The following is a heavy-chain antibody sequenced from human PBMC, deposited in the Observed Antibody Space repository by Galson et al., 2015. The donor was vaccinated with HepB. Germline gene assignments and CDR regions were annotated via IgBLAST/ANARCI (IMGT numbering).Heavy chain of an antibody. V-gene: IGHV1-18*01. Sequence: SVKVSCKASGYTFTSYGVTWVRQAAGEGLEWMGWINAGNGKTNYAQKFQGRVTVTTDTSTNTAYMDLRSLRSDDTAVYYCVRDTAYDVDYWGQGTLVIVSS. J-gene: IGHJ4*02. D-gene: IGHD3-22*01. CDR2: INAGNGKT. CDR3: VRDTAYDVDY. CDR1: GYTFTSYG.